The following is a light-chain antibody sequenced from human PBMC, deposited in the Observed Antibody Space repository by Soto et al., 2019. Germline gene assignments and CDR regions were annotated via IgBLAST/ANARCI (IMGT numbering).Light chain of an antibody. V-gene: IGLV1-44*01. CDR3: AAWDDSLSGWV. CDR2: SNN. CDR1: SSNIGNNA. J-gene: IGLJ3*02. Sequence: QSVLTQPPSASGTPGQTVTISCSGSSSNIGNNAVNWYQQLPGTAPKLLIYSNNQRPSGVPDRFSGSKSGTSASLAISGLQSEDEADYYCAAWDDSLSGWVFGGGTKVTVL.